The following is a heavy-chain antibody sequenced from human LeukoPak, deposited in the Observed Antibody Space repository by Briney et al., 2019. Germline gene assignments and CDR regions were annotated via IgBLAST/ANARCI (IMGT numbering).Heavy chain of an antibody. J-gene: IGHJ4*02. Sequence: SEILTLPWTISVVYINSYYWTGLRHPTGKGLEWIGYIYSSGSTNYNPSFKRPVTISVDTSKNQFALKLSSVTAADTAVYYCARRAVAENYFDYWGQGTLVTVSS. V-gene: IGHV4-59*08. CDR1: VVYINSYY. CDR2: IYSSGST. D-gene: IGHD6-19*01. CDR3: ARRAVAENYFDY.